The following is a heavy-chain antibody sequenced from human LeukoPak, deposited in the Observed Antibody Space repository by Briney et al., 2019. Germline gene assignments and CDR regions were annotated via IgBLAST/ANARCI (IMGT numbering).Heavy chain of an antibody. CDR2: ISYDGSNK. D-gene: IGHD1-26*01. J-gene: IGHJ3*02. CDR1: GFTFSSCA. Sequence: GGSLRLSCAASGFTFSSCAMTWVRQAPGKGLEWVAVISYDGSNKYYADSVKGRFTISRDNSKNTLYLQMNSLRAEDTAVYYCARGGVGSRDAFDIWGQGTMVTVSS. CDR3: ARGGVGSRDAFDI. V-gene: IGHV3-30-3*01.